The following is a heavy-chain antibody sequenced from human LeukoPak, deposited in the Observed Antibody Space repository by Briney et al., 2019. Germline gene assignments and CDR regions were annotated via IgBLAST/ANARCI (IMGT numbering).Heavy chain of an antibody. CDR3: ATRIAVAGTDY. Sequence: GASVKVSCKASGYTFTSYGVCWVRQAPGQGLEWMGWISAYNGNTNYAQKLQGRVTMTTDTSTSTAYMELRSLRSDDTAVYYCATRIAVAGTDYWGQGTLVTVSS. CDR2: ISAYNGNT. J-gene: IGHJ4*02. V-gene: IGHV1-18*01. CDR1: GYTFTSYG. D-gene: IGHD6-19*01.